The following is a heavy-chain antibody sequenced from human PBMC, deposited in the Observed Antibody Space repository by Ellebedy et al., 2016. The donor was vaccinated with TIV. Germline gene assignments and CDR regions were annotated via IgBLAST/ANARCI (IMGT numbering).Heavy chain of an antibody. J-gene: IGHJ4*02. CDR2: VYYSGSP. Sequence: MPSETLSLTCSVSGGSFSSTRYYLAWIRHPPGKGLEYIWSVYYSGSPYYNPSFNSRVTLSADTSKNQFSLNLRTVTAADTAVYYCARTDPWQPIDDWGQGILVSGSS. D-gene: IGHD2-21*02. CDR1: GGSFSSTRYY. CDR3: ARTDPWQPIDD. V-gene: IGHV4-39*01.